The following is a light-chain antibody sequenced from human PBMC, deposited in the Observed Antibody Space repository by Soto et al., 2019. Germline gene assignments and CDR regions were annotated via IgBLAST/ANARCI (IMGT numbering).Light chain of an antibody. CDR1: SSDVGSYNL. Sequence: QSVLTQPASVSGSPGQSITISCTGTSSDVGSYNLVSWYQQHPGKGPKLMIYEGSKRPSGVSNRFSGSKSGNTASLTISDLQAEDEADYYCCSYAADRIYVFGCGTKVTVL. CDR3: CSYAADRIYV. J-gene: IGLJ1*01. CDR2: EGS. V-gene: IGLV2-23*01.